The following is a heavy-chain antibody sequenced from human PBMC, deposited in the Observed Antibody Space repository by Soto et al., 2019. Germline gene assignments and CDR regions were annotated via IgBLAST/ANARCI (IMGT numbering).Heavy chain of an antibody. CDR3: ARDLRSSPTSTYYDYGMDV. CDR2: IYYSGGT. J-gene: IGHJ6*02. V-gene: IGHV4-59*12. D-gene: IGHD6-13*01. CDR1: GCSITNFF. Sequence: PSETLSLTCAVSGCSITNFFWSWIRQPPGKGLEWIGDIYYSGGTNYNPSLKSRVIISVDTSKNQFSLKLSSVTAADTAVYYCARDLRSSPTSTYYDYGMDVWGQGTTVTSP.